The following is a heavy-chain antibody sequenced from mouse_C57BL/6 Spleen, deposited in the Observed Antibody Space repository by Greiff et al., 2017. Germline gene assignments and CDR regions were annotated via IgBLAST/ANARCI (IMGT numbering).Heavy chain of an antibody. CDR2: ISSGGDYI. V-gene: IGHV5-9-1*02. CDR3: TRDTLDSSGYGFAY. CDR1: GFTFSSYA. J-gene: IGHJ3*01. D-gene: IGHD3-2*02. Sequence: EVKVVESGEGLVKPGGSLKLSCAASGFTFSSYAMSWVRQTPEKRLEWVAYISSGGDYIYYADTVKGRFTISRDNARNTLYLQMSSLKSEDTAMYYCTRDTLDSSGYGFAYWGQGTLVTVSA.